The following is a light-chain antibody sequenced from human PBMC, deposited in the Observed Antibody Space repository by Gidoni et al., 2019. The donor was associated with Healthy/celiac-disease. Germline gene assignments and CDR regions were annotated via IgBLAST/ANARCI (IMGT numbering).Light chain of an antibody. CDR2: GNS. CDR1: SSNIGAGYD. CDR3: QSYDSSLSGSEV. V-gene: IGLV1-40*01. Sequence: VLTQPPSVSGAPGQRVTISCTGSSSNIGAGYDVHWYQQLPGTAPKLLIYGNSNRPSGVPDRFSGSKSGTSASLAITGLQAEDEADYYCQSYDSSLSGSEVFGGGTKLTVL. J-gene: IGLJ2*01.